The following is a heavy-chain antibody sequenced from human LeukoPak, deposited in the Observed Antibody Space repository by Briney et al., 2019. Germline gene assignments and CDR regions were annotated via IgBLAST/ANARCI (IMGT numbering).Heavy chain of an antibody. CDR3: ARVLVDLDAFDI. CDR1: GGSISTSNYY. V-gene: IGHV4-39*07. J-gene: IGHJ3*02. Sequence: PSETLSLTCTVSGGSISTSNYYWGWIRQPPGKGLEWIGEINHSGCTNYNPSLKSRVTISVDTSKNQFSLKLSSVTAADTAVYYCARVLVDLDAFDIWGQGTMVTVSS. CDR2: INHSGCT. D-gene: IGHD3-16*01.